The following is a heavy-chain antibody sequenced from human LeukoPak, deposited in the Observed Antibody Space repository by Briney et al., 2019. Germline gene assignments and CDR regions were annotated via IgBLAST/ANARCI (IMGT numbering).Heavy chain of an antibody. CDR3: AKSRSFGLVDDHFDY. CDR1: GFTFSSYG. Sequence: GGSLRLSCAASGFTFSSYGMHWVRQAPGKGLEWVAVISYDGSNKCYADYVKGRFTISRDNSKNTLYLQMNSLRAEDTAVYFCAKSRSFGLVDDHFDYWGQGTLVTVSS. V-gene: IGHV3-30*18. CDR2: ISYDGSNK. D-gene: IGHD3-16*01. J-gene: IGHJ4*02.